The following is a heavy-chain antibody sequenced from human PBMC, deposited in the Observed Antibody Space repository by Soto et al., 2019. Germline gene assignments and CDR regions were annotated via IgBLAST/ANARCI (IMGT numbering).Heavy chain of an antibody. Sequence: QVQLVESGGGVVQPGRSLRLSCAASGFTLSSYGMHWVRQAPGKGLDWVAVIWHDGSNKYYADSVRGRFTISRDNSENALYLQMYSLRVEDTGVYYCARDSGDVVGGQGTLVTVSS. V-gene: IGHV3-33*01. CDR2: IWHDGSNK. J-gene: IGHJ4*02. CDR1: GFTLSSYG. CDR3: ARDSGDVV. D-gene: IGHD2-15*01.